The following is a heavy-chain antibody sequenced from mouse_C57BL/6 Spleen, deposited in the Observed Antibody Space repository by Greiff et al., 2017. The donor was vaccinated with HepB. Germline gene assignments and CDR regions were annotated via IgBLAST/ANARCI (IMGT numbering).Heavy chain of an antibody. CDR3: VYDGYQAWFAY. CDR1: GYTFTSYW. D-gene: IGHD2-3*01. CDR2: INPSNGGT. V-gene: IGHV1-53*01. J-gene: IGHJ3*01. Sequence: QVHVKQPGTELVKPGASVKLSCKASGYTFTSYWMHWVKQRPGQGLEWIGNINPSNGGTNYNEKFKSKATLTVDKSSSTAYMQLSSLTSEDSAVYYCVYDGYQAWFAYWGQGTLVTVSA.